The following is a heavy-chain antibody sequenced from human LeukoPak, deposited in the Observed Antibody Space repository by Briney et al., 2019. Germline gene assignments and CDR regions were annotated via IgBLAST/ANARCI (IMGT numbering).Heavy chain of an antibody. CDR1: GYTFTSYG. V-gene: IGHV1-18*01. CDR3: ARENYDILTGFPSPYGMDV. J-gene: IGHJ6*02. D-gene: IGHD3-9*01. Sequence: ASVKVSCKASGYTFTSYGISWVRQAPGQGLEWMGWISAYNDNTNYAQKLQGRVTMTTDTSTSTAYMELRSLRSDDTAVYYCARENYDILTGFPSPYGMDVWGQGTTVTVSS. CDR2: ISAYNDNT.